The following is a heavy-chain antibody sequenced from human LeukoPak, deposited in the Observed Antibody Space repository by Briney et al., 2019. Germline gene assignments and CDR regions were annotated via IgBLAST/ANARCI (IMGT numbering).Heavy chain of an antibody. CDR3: ARSVQLERPEDY. CDR2: INPNSGGT. Sequence: ASVKVSCKASGYTFTGYYMHWVRQARGQGLEWMGWINPNSGGTNYAQKFQGRVTMTRDTSISTAYMELSRLRSDDTAVYYCARSVQLERPEDYWGQGTLVTVSS. CDR1: GYTFTGYY. D-gene: IGHD1-1*01. J-gene: IGHJ4*02. V-gene: IGHV1-2*02.